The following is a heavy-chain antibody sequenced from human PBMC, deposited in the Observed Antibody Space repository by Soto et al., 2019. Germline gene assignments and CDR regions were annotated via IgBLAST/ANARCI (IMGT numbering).Heavy chain of an antibody. D-gene: IGHD4-17*01. V-gene: IGHV3-33*01. CDR1: GFTFGSYG. CDR2: IWYDGSNK. Sequence: PGGSLRLSCAASGFTFGSYGGHWVRQAPGKGLEWVAVIWYDGSNKYYADSVKGRFTISRDNSKNTLYLQMNSLRAEDTAVYYCARARTTVTTGNSLKYWGQGTLVTVSS. CDR3: ARARTTVTTGNSLKY. J-gene: IGHJ4*02.